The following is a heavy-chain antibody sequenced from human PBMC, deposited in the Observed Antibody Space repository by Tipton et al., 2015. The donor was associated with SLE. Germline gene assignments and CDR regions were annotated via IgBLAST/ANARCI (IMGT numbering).Heavy chain of an antibody. J-gene: IGHJ4*02. D-gene: IGHD6-19*01. Sequence: RSLRLSCAASGFTFSSYGIHWVCQAPGKGLEWVAVIWYDGSNKYYADSVKGRFTISRDNSKNTLYLQMNSLRAEDTAVYYCAKGWEGAGAFDSWGQGTLVTVSS. CDR2: IWYDGSNK. CDR1: GFTFSSYG. V-gene: IGHV3-33*06. CDR3: AKGWEGAGAFDS.